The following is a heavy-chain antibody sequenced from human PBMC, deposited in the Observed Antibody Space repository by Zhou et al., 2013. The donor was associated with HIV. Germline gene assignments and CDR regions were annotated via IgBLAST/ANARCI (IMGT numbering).Heavy chain of an antibody. CDR1: GYTFTGYY. J-gene: IGHJ2*01. CDR3: ARGIAVAGNGRYFDL. CDR2: INPNSGGT. Sequence: QVQLVQSGAEVKKPGASVKVSCKASGYTFTGYYMHWVRQAPGQGLEWMGWINPNSGGTNYAQKFQGRVTITADESTSTAYMELSSLRSEDTAVYYCARGIAVAGNGRYFDLWGRGTLVTVSS. D-gene: IGHD6-19*01. V-gene: IGHV1-2*02.